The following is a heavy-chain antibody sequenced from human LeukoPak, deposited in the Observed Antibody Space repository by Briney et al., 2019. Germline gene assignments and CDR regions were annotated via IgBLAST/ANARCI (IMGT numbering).Heavy chain of an antibody. J-gene: IGHJ4*02. CDR3: ARVAVADFDY. Sequence: NPGGSLRLSCAASGFTFSSYSMNWVRQAPGKGLEWVSSISSSSSYIYYADSVKGRFTISRDNAKSSLYLQMNSLRAEDTAVYYCARVAVADFDYWGQGTLVTVSS. CDR1: GFTFSSYS. V-gene: IGHV3-21*01. D-gene: IGHD6-19*01. CDR2: ISSSSSYI.